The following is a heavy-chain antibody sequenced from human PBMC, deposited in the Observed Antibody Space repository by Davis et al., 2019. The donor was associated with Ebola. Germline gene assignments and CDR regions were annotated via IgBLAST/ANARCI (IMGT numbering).Heavy chain of an antibody. D-gene: IGHD3-3*01. CDR2: IKQDGSEK. CDR1: GFTFSSYW. J-gene: IGHJ4*02. V-gene: IGHV3-7*03. Sequence: GESLKISCAASGFTFSSYWMSWVRQAPGKGLEWVANIKQDGSEKYYVDSVKGRFTISRDNSKNSLYLQMNSLRTENTALYYCAKDPYDFWSGYLTPYFDYCGQGTLVTVSS. CDR3: AKDPYDFWSGYLTPYFDY.